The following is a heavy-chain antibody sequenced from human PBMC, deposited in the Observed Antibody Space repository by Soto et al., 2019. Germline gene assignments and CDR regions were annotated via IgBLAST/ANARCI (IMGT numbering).Heavy chain of an antibody. CDR3: ARADIGTYGMAV. CDR1: GFTFSSHG. Sequence: QVQLVESGGGVVQPGKSLRLACAASGFTFSSHGMHWVRQAPGKGLEWVAVIWYDGSKQEYADSVKGRFTISRDNSKNTVYLQMSSLRAEDAAVYYCARADIGTYGMAVWGQGTTVTVSS. V-gene: IGHV3-33*01. D-gene: IGHD2-15*01. J-gene: IGHJ6*02. CDR2: IWYDGSKQ.